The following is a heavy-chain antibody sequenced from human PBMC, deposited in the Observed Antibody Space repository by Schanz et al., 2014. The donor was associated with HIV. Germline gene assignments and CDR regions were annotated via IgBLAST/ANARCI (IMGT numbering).Heavy chain of an antibody. CDR2: ISSSSSYI. V-gene: IGHV3-21*01. CDR1: GFTFSSYS. J-gene: IGHJ5*02. Sequence: EVQLVESGGGLVKPGGSLRLSCAASGFTFSSYSMNWVRQAPGKGLEWVSSISSSSSYIYYADSVKGRFTISRDNARNSLYLQMNSLRAEDTAVYYCAKSGGDASYYYVSGSYSTGWLDPWGQGTLVTVSS. D-gene: IGHD3-10*01. CDR3: AKSGGDASYYYVSGSYSTGWLDP.